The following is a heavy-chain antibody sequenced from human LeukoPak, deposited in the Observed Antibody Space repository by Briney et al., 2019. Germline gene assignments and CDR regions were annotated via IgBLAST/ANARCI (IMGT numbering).Heavy chain of an antibody. CDR3: ARHLIPDSSGLFDP. D-gene: IGHD3-22*01. J-gene: IGHJ5*02. Sequence: PSETLSLTCAVYGGSFSGYYWSWIRQPPGKGLEWIGYIYYSGSTNYNPSLKSRVTISVDTSKNQFSLKLSSVTAADTAVYYCARHLIPDSSGLFDPWGQGTLVTVSS. CDR1: GGSFSGYY. CDR2: IYYSGST. V-gene: IGHV4-59*08.